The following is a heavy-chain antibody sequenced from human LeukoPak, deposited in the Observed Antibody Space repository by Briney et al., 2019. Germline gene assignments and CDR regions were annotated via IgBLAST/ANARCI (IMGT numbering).Heavy chain of an antibody. J-gene: IGHJ3*02. Sequence: ASVKVSCKVSGYTLTELSMHWVRQAPGKGLEWMGGFVPENGEKIYAQNFQGRVTMTEDTSTDTAYMELSSLRSEDTASYYCATEAIVERRGSGTYYNSGAFDIWGLGTMVTVSS. V-gene: IGHV1-24*01. CDR3: ATEAIVERRGSGTYYNSGAFDI. CDR1: GYTLTELS. CDR2: FVPENGEK. D-gene: IGHD3-10*01.